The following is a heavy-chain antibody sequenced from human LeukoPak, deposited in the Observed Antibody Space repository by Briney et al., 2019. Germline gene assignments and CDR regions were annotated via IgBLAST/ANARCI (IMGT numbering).Heavy chain of an antibody. CDR3: VRDLGGRSGH. CDR2: IKQDGGEK. CDR1: GFIFNSYS. D-gene: IGHD1-26*01. Sequence: GGSLRLSCAASGFIFNSYSMNWVRQAPGKGLEWVANIKQDGGEKYSVDSVKGRFTISRDNTKNSLYLQMNSLRAEDTAVYYCVRDLGGRSGHWGQGTLVTVSS. V-gene: IGHV3-7*01. J-gene: IGHJ4*02.